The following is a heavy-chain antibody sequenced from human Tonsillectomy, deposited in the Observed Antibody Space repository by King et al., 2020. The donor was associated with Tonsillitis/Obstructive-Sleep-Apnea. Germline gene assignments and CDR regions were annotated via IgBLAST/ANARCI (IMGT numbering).Heavy chain of an antibody. CDR1: GFTFSDYW. J-gene: IGHJ4*02. V-gene: IGHV3-7*01. Sequence: VQLVESGGGLVQPGGSLRLSCTASGFTFSDYWMNWVRQAPGKGLEWVANIKQDGSEKYYVDSVKGRFTISRDNAKNSLYLQMNSLRVEDTAVYYCVRSRSDLYGGDWDQGTLVTVSS. CDR2: IKQDGSEK. D-gene: IGHD3-10*02. CDR3: VRSRSDLYGGD.